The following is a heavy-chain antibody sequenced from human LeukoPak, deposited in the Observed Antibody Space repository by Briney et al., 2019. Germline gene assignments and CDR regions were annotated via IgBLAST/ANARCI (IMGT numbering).Heavy chain of an antibody. CDR2: VNPNTGNT. CDR3: ARAWVISRLGDAFDI. J-gene: IGHJ3*02. Sequence: ASVKVSCKASGYTFTYYGLNWVRQATGQGLEWMGWVNPNTGNTGYAQKFQGRVTMTRNTSISTAYMELSSLRSEDTAVYYCARAWVISRLGDAFDIWGQGTMVTVSS. V-gene: IGHV1-8*02. CDR1: GYTFTYYG. D-gene: IGHD7-27*01.